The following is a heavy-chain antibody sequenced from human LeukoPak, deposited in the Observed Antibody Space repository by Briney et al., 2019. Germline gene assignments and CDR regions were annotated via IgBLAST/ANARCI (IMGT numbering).Heavy chain of an antibody. Sequence: PGGSLRLSCKGSGYSFTSYWIGWVRQMPGKGLEWMGIIYPGGSDTRYSPSFQGQVTISADKSISTAYLQWSSLKASDTAMYYCARSGSSGWYSGNWFDPWGQGTLVTVSS. D-gene: IGHD6-19*01. CDR3: ARSGSSGWYSGNWFDP. V-gene: IGHV5-51*01. CDR2: IYPGGSDT. J-gene: IGHJ5*02. CDR1: GYSFTSYW.